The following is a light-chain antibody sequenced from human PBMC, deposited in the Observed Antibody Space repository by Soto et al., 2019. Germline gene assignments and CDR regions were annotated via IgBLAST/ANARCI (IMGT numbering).Light chain of an antibody. Sequence: IMLTQSPGTLSLYPGERATLSCRASETVNSNYLAWYQQKRGQAPRLLIYGASRGATGIPDRFSGSGSGTDFTLTITRLEPEDFAVYYCQQYGSSRTFGQGTIVDVK. V-gene: IGKV3-20*01. CDR1: ETVNSNY. CDR3: QQYGSSRT. J-gene: IGKJ1*01. CDR2: GAS.